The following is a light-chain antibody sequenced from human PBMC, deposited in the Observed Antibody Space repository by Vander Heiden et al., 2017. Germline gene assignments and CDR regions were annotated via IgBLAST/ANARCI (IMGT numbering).Light chain of an antibody. CDR3: QESSNWPIT. CDR1: RSGSSS. J-gene: IGKJ5*01. V-gene: IGKV3-11*01. CDR2: AAS. Sequence: IVLTQSPATLSLPPGERATLSCRASRSGSSSVAWYQKKTGQASRLLIYAASDRATGIPSRFSGSGSGTDFPLTISSLEPEDFAVYYCQESSNWPITFGQGTRLEMK.